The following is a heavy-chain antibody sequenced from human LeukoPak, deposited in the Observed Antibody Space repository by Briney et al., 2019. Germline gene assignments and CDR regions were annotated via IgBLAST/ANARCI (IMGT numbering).Heavy chain of an antibody. J-gene: IGHJ5*02. CDR3: ARAPYYNYGSGSCWFDP. D-gene: IGHD3-10*01. Sequence: SETLSLTCTVSGGSTSSYYWSWIRQPPGKGLEWIGYIYYSGSTNYNPSLKSRVTISVDTSKNQFSLKLSSVTAADTAVYYCARAPYYNYGSGSCWFDPWGQGTLVTVSS. CDR1: GGSTSSYY. V-gene: IGHV4-59*01. CDR2: IYYSGST.